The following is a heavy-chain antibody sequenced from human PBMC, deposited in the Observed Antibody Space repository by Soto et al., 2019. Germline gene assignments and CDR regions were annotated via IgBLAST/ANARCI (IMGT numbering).Heavy chain of an antibody. D-gene: IGHD5-12*01. V-gene: IGHV3-30-3*01. CDR2: IAYDGTIK. Sequence: GGSLRLSCAASGFTFSANAMHWVRQAPGKGLEWVAVIAYDGTIKIYRDSVKGRFTISRDDSKSTLYLQMNSLRPEDTAVYYCARDKIKGAPDYLDSWGQGTLVTV. CDR1: GFTFSANA. J-gene: IGHJ4*02. CDR3: ARDKIKGAPDYLDS.